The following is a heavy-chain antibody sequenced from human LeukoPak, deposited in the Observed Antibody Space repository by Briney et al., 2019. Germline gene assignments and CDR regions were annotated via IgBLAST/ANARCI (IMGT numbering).Heavy chain of an antibody. D-gene: IGHD6-19*01. CDR1: GGTFSKYA. Sequence: SVKVSCKASGGTFSKYAFSWVRQAPGQGLEWMGGIIPFFETPNYAQKFQGRVTITADKSTNTSYMELTSLRYEDTAVYYCAREGGRAGGWVDLRLNDALDFWGQGTLVTVSS. CDR3: AREGGRAGGWVDLRLNDALDF. J-gene: IGHJ3*01. CDR2: IIPFFETP. V-gene: IGHV1-69*06.